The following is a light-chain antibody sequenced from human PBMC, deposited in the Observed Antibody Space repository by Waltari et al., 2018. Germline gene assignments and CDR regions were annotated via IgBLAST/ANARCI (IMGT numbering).Light chain of an antibody. CDR2: KDS. CDR3: QSADSSGTYIV. CDR1: ALPKQY. V-gene: IGLV3-25*03. J-gene: IGLJ2*01. Sequence: SYDLTQPPSVSVSPGQTARITCSGDALPKQYAYWYQQKAGQAPVLVIHKDSDRPSGIPERVSGSNSGTTVTLTISGVQAEDEADYYCQSADSSGTYIVFGGGTKLTVL.